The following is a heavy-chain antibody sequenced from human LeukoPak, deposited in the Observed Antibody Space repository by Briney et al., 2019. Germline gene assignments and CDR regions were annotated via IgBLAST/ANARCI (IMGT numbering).Heavy chain of an antibody. V-gene: IGHV4-39*01. CDR3: ARGYDGSGYYYRNWYFDL. Sequence: SETLSLTCTVSGGSISSNNYYWGWIRQSPGKGLEWIGSMYYSGSTYYNPSLKSRVTISVDTSKNQFSLKLSSVTAADTALYYCARGYDGSGYYYRNWYFDLWGRGTLVTVSS. J-gene: IGHJ2*01. D-gene: IGHD3-22*01. CDR1: GGSISSNNYY. CDR2: MYYSGST.